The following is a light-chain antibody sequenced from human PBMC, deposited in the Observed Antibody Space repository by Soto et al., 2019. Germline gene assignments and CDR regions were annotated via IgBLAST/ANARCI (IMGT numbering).Light chain of an antibody. Sequence: QSAMTQPPSVSAAPGQRVTISCSGSSSNIGGNSVSWYQQLPGTAPKLLIYDDDKRPSGIPDRFSGSKSGTSATLGITGFQTGDEADHYCGSWDSSLSAYVFGTGTQLTVL. CDR1: SSNIGGNS. CDR3: GSWDSSLSAYV. V-gene: IGLV1-51*01. CDR2: DDD. J-gene: IGLJ1*01.